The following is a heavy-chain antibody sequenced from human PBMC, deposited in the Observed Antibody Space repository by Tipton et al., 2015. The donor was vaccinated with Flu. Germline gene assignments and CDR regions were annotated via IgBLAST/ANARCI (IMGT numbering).Heavy chain of an antibody. CDR2: IYCSGST. CDR3: AEGYCSGGSCYLSY. D-gene: IGHD2-15*01. V-gene: IGHV4-59*01. Sequence: LRLSCTVSGGSISSYYWSWIRQPPGKGLEWIGYIYCSGSTNYNPSLKSRVTISVDTSKNQFSLKLSSVTAADTAVYYCAEGYCSGGSCYLSYWGQGTLVTVSS. J-gene: IGHJ4*02. CDR1: GGSISSYY.